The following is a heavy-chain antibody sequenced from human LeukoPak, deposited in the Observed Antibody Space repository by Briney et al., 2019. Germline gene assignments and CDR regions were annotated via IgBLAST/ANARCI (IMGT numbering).Heavy chain of an antibody. V-gene: IGHV3-23*01. CDR2: ISGSGGNT. CDR1: GFTFSSYA. Sequence: PGGSLRLSCAASGFTFSSYAMGWGRQAPRKGLEWVSSISGSGGNTYYADSVKGRFTISRDNSKNTLYLQLNSLRAEDTAVYYCAQDSRHLVLMVISYWGQGPLVPVSS. J-gene: IGHJ4*02. D-gene: IGHD2-8*01. CDR3: AQDSRHLVLMVISY.